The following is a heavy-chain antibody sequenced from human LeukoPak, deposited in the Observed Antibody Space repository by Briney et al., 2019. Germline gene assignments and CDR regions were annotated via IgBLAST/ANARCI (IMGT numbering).Heavy chain of an antibody. Sequence: ASVKVSYKASGYTFTSYGISWVRQAPGQGLEWMGWISAYNGNTNYAQKLQGRVTMTTDTSTSTAYMELRSLRSDDTAVYYCARDGRLGQAPWYLYYYYGMDVWGKGTTVTVSS. V-gene: IGHV1-18*04. D-gene: IGHD6-13*01. CDR2: ISAYNGNT. CDR1: GYTFTSYG. J-gene: IGHJ6*04. CDR3: ARDGRLGQAPWYLYYYYGMDV.